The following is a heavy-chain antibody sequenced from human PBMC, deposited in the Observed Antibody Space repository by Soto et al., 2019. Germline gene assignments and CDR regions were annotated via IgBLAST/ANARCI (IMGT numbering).Heavy chain of an antibody. D-gene: IGHD2-15*01. J-gene: IGHJ3*02. CDR3: AREVVVVVAASHAFDI. V-gene: IGHV1-46*01. CDR2: INPSGGST. Sequence: ASVKVSCKASGYTFTSYYMHWVRQAPGQGLEWMGIINPSGGSTSYAQKFQGRVTMTRDTSTSTVYMELSSLRAEDTAVYYCAREVVVVVAASHAFDIWGQGTMVTVSS. CDR1: GYTFTSYY.